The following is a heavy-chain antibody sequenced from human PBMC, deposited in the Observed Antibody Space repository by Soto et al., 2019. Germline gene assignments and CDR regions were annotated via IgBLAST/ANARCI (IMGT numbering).Heavy chain of an antibody. Sequence: SETLSLTCAVYGGSFSGYYWSWIRQPPGKGLEWIGEINHSGSTNYNPSLKSRVTISVDTSKNQFSLKLSSVTAADTAVYYCARYCSGGSCYSSSPYDYYYYMDVWGKGTTVTVSS. J-gene: IGHJ6*03. D-gene: IGHD2-15*01. CDR3: ARYCSGGSCYSSSPYDYYYYMDV. CDR2: INHSGST. CDR1: GGSFSGYY. V-gene: IGHV4-34*01.